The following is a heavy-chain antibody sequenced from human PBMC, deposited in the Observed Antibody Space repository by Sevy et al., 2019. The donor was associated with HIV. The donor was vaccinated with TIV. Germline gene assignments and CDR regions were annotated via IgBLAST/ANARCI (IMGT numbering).Heavy chain of an antibody. CDR2: INESGIT. CDR1: DGSFSGYY. Sequence: SETLSLTCAVHDGSFSGYYWNWIRQLPGKGLEWIGEINESGITYYNPSLKSRVTISVDTSKKQFSLKLNSVTAADTAVYFCSRSPPVVVVPGAPSWFDPWGQGTLVTVSS. CDR3: SRSPPVVVVPGAPSWFDP. V-gene: IGHV4-34*01. D-gene: IGHD2-2*01. J-gene: IGHJ5*02.